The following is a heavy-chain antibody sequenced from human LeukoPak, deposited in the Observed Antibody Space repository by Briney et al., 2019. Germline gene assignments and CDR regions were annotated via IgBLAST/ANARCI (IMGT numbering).Heavy chain of an antibody. Sequence: GASVKVSCKASGYTFTSYDINWVRQATGQGLEWMGWMNPNSGNTGYAQKFQGRVTMTRNTSISTAYMELSSLRSEDTAVYYCAREWKVRGGLPEHGMRVWARGHTLPVS. CDR2: MNPNSGNT. D-gene: IGHD3-10*01. CDR1: GYTFTSYD. J-gene: IGHJ6*04. V-gene: IGHV1-8*01. CDR3: AREWKVRGGLPEHGMRV.